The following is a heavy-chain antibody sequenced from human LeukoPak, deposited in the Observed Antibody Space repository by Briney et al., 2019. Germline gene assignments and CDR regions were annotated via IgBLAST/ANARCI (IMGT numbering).Heavy chain of an antibody. CDR2: INPSGGST. CDR3: ARDWGPDSSSWYNYYYYMDV. Sequence: ASVKVSCKASGYTFTSYYMHWMRQAPGQGLEWMGIINPSGGSTSYAQKFQGRVTMTRDMSTSTVYMELSSLRSEDTAVYYCARDWGPDSSSWYNYYYYMDVWGKGTTVTVSS. V-gene: IGHV1-46*01. J-gene: IGHJ6*03. D-gene: IGHD6-13*01. CDR1: GYTFTSYY.